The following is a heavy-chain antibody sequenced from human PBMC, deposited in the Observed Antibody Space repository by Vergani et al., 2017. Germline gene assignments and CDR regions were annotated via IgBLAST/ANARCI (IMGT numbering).Heavy chain of an antibody. CDR2: IKQDGSEK. J-gene: IGHJ6*02. V-gene: IGHV3-7*03. Sequence: EVQLVESGGGLVQPGGSLRLSCAASGFTFSSYWMSWVRQAPGKGLEWVANIKQDGSEKYYVDSVKGRFTISRDNAKNSLYLQMNSLRAEDTAVYYCARRGVPAGTYYYGMDVWGQGTTVTVSS. CDR3: ARRGVPAGTYYYGMDV. D-gene: IGHD2-2*01. CDR1: GFTFSSYW.